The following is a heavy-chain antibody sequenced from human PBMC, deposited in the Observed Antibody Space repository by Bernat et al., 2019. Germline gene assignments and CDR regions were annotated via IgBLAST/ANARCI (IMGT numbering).Heavy chain of an antibody. V-gene: IGHV3-30*19. CDR2: IWYDGSNK. Sequence: QVQLVESGGGVVQPGRSLRLSCAASGFTFSSYGMHWVRQAPGKGLEWVAVIWYDGSNKYYADSVKGRFTISRDNSKNTLYLQMNSLRAEDTAVYYCARGADSSGWGFDYWGQGTLVTVSS. J-gene: IGHJ4*02. CDR3: ARGADSSGWGFDY. CDR1: GFTFSSYG. D-gene: IGHD6-19*01.